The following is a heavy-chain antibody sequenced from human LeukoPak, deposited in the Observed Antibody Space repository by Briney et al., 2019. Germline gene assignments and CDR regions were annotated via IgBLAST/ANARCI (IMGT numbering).Heavy chain of an antibody. J-gene: IGHJ4*02. CDR2: ISGSGAST. Sequence: GGSLRLSCAASGFTFSSYAMSWVRQAPGKGLECVSAISGSGASTYYAGSVKGRFTISRDNSKNTLYLQMNSLRAEDTAVYYCAKDPYSGSYFDYWGQGTLVTVSS. D-gene: IGHD1-26*01. CDR3: AKDPYSGSYFDY. CDR1: GFTFSSYA. V-gene: IGHV3-23*01.